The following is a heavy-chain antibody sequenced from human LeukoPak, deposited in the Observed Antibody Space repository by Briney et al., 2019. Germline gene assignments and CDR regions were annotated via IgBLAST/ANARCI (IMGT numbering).Heavy chain of an antibody. CDR2: ISSDGKSR. Sequence: GGSPRLSCAASGFTFTTYAFHWVRQAPGTGLEWVAVISSDGKSRIYADSVKGRFTISRDNSKNRLFLQMNSLRTEDTAVYYCARDPMADFDYWGQGALVTVSS. D-gene: IGHD2-8*01. V-gene: IGHV3-30*04. CDR3: ARDPMADFDY. CDR1: GFTFTTYA. J-gene: IGHJ4*02.